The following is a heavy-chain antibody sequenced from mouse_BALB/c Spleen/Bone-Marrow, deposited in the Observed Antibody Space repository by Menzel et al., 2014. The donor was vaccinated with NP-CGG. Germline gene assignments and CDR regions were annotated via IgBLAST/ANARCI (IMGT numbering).Heavy chain of an antibody. D-gene: IGHD2-10*02. CDR1: GYVFSSYW. CDR3: AREYGDY. J-gene: IGHJ2*01. CDR2: IYPGDGDT. Sequence: QVQLKESGAELVRPGSSVKISCKASGYVFSSYWMNWVKQRPGQGLEWIGQIYPGDGDTNYNGKFKGKATLTADKSSSTAYMQLSGLTSEDSAVYFSAREYGDYWGQGTPLTVS. V-gene: IGHV1-80*01.